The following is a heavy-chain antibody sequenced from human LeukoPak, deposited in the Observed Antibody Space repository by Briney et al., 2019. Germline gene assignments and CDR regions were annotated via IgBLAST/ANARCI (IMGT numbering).Heavy chain of an antibody. V-gene: IGHV4-39*01. Sequence: PSETLSLTCTVSGASISSSSYYWGWIRQPPGKGLEWIGNIYYSGSTYFNPSLKSRVTISVDTSKNQFPLKLRFVTAADTAAYYCARRPRGGWFDPWGQGTLVTVSS. D-gene: IGHD3-3*01. J-gene: IGHJ5*02. CDR1: GASISSSSYY. CDR3: ARRPRGGWFDP. CDR2: IYYSGST.